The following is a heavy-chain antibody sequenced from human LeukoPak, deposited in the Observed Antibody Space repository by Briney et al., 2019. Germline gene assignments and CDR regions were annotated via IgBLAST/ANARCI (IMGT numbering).Heavy chain of an antibody. CDR1: GDSVSSKSAS. Sequence: SQTLSLTCALSGDSVSSKSASWSWIRQSPSGGLEFLGRTRYRSTWMTFYSLSVQSRMTINANTSRNHVSLRLNSVTREDTALYYCVRDFNWGFDYWGQGTLVTVSS. CDR2: TRYRSTWMT. D-gene: IGHD7-27*01. J-gene: IGHJ4*02. CDR3: VRDFNWGFDY. V-gene: IGHV6-1*01.